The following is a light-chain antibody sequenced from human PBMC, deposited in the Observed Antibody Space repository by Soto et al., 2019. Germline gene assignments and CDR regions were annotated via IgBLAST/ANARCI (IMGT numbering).Light chain of an antibody. V-gene: IGLV2-8*01. CDR2: EVS. CDR1: SSDVGGYYY. J-gene: IGLJ1*01. CDR3: SSYAGTNTPYV. Sequence: PPSASGAPGGGGTISFAGNSSDVGGYYYVSWYQQHPGKAPKLMIYEVSKRPSGVPDRFSGSKSGNTASLTVSGLQAEDEADYYCSSYAGTNTPYVFGTGTRSPS.